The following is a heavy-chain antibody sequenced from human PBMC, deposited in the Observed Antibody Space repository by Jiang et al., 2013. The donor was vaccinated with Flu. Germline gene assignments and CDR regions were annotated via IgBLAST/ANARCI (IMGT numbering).Heavy chain of an antibody. CDR3: ARVDNAGSRRWFDP. CDR2: IHYSGST. Sequence: GPGLVKPSETLSLTCSVSGGSISSYYWSWIRQPPGKGLEWIGYIHYSGSTNYNPSLNSRVTISLDTSKNQFSLNLIFVTAADTAVYYCARVDNAGSRRWFDPWGRGNPGHRLL. D-gene: IGHD3-10*01. V-gene: IGHV4-59*01. CDR1: GGSISSYY. J-gene: IGHJ5*02.